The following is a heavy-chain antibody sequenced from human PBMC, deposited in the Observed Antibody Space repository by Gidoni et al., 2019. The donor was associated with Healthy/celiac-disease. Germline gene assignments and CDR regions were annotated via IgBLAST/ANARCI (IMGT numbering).Heavy chain of an antibody. D-gene: IGHD3-22*01. CDR1: GFTVSSNY. Sequence: EVQLVESGGGLIQPGGSLRRSCAASGFTVSSNYMSWVRQAPGEGLEWGSVIYSGGSTYYADSVKGRFTISRDNSKNTLYLQMNSLRAEDTAVYYCARENGSSGYYRWGQGTLVTVSS. J-gene: IGHJ4*02. CDR2: IYSGGST. V-gene: IGHV3-53*01. CDR3: ARENGSSGYYR.